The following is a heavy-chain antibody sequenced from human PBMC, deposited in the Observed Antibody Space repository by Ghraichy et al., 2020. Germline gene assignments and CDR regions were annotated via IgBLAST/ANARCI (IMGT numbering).Heavy chain of an antibody. CDR3: ARDMVVVVPAAIRGGWYFDL. Sequence: SVKVSCKASGGTFSSYAISWVRQAPGQGLEWMGGIIPIFGTANYAQKFQGRVAITADESTSTAYMELSSLRSEDTAVYYCARDMVVVVPAAIRGGWYFDLWGRGTLVTVSS. CDR1: GGTFSSYA. J-gene: IGHJ2*01. D-gene: IGHD2-2*02. CDR2: IIPIFGTA. V-gene: IGHV1-69*13.